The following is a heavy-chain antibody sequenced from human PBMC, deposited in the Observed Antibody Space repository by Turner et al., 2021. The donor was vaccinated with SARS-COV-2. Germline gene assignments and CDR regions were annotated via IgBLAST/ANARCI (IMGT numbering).Heavy chain of an antibody. CDR1: GFTFRSYG. Sequence: VQLVESGGGVVQPGRSLRLPCAASGFTFRSYGMHWVRQAPGKGLEWVAVISYDGSNKYYADSVKGRFTISRDNSKNTLYLQMNSVRAEVTAVYYCAKAGDLYCSGGSCYQYYFDYWGQGTLVTVSS. J-gene: IGHJ4*02. CDR3: AKAGDLYCSGGSCYQYYFDY. CDR2: ISYDGSNK. V-gene: IGHV3-30*18. D-gene: IGHD2-15*01.